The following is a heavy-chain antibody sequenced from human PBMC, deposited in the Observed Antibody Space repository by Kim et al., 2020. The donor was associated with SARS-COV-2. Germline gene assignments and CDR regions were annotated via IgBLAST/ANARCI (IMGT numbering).Heavy chain of an antibody. D-gene: IGHD3-22*01. CDR1: GFTFSSYA. J-gene: IGHJ4*02. Sequence: GGSLRLSCAASGFTFSSYAMSWVRQAPGKGLEWVSAISGSGGSTYYADSVKGRFTISRDNSKNTLYLQMNRLRAEDTAVYYCAKDPQYYYDSSGYYDYWGQGTLVTVSS. CDR2: ISGSGGST. V-gene: IGHV3-23*01. CDR3: AKDPQYYYDSSGYYDY.